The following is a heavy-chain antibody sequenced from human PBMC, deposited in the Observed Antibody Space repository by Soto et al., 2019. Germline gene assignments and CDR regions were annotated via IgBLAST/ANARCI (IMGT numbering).Heavy chain of an antibody. CDR3: ASGKSQMTQDRMGFYYYMVV. V-gene: IGHV1-69*08. CDR2: VIPLLDAS. Sequence: QVQLVQSGAEVKKPGSSVRISCAASGATFNDYTFTWVRRAPGQGLEWMGRVIPLLDASNYAEKFQDRVTITADSSTSTVYMELSGLKSEDSAMYYCASGKSQMTQDRMGFYYYMVVWGKGTTVTVSS. J-gene: IGHJ6*03. CDR1: GATFNDYT. D-gene: IGHD2-15*01.